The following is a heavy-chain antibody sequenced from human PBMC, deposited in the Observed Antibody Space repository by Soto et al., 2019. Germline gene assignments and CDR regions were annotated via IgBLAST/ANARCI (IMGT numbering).Heavy chain of an antibody. CDR2: ISGSSSNM. CDR3: AKDPNYDFWSGYSGSGWFDP. V-gene: IGHV3-21*01. D-gene: IGHD3-3*01. J-gene: IGHJ5*02. CDR1: GFTFSSYS. Sequence: PVGSLRLSCAASGFTFSSYSMNWVRQTPGKGLEWVSSISGSSSNMYYADSVKGRFTISRDNAKNSLHLQMNSLRAEDTAVYYCAKDPNYDFWSGYSGSGWFDPWGQGTLVTVSS.